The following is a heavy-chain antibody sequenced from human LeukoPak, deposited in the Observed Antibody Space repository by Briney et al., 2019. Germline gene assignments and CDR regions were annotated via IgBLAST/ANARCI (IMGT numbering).Heavy chain of an antibody. Sequence: PGGSLRLSCAASGFTFSSYSMNWVRQAPGKGLEWVSSISSSSSYIYYADSVKGRFTISRDNAKNSLYLQMNSLRAEDTAVYYCARTDYYDSSGYSEYYFDYWGQGTLVTVSS. CDR1: GFTFSSYS. D-gene: IGHD3-22*01. J-gene: IGHJ4*02. CDR2: ISSSSSYI. V-gene: IGHV3-21*01. CDR3: ARTDYYDSSGYSEYYFDY.